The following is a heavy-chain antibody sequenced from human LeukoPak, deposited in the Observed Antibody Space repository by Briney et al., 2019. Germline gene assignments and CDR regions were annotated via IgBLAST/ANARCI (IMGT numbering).Heavy chain of an antibody. CDR1: GFTFSGYG. CDR2: ISYDGSNK. CDR3: AKLIAGYCTSTSCYNGGMDV. Sequence: GGSLRLSCAASGFTFSGYGMHWVRRAPGKGLEWVAIISYDGSNKYYADSVKGRFTISRDNSKNTLYLQMNSLRPEDTAVYYCAKLIAGYCTSTSCYNGGMDVSGQGTTVTVSS. V-gene: IGHV3-30*18. J-gene: IGHJ6*02. D-gene: IGHD2-2*02.